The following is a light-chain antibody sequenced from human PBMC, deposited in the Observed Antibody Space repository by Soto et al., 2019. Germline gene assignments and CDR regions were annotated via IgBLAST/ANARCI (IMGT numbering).Light chain of an antibody. J-gene: IGKJ2*01. CDR2: GAS. V-gene: IGKV3-20*01. Sequence: EIVLTQSPCTLSLSPGERATLSCRASQSVSSSYVSWHQLKPGQAPSLLIDGASSRATGIPDRFSGSGSGTDFTLTISRLEPEDFAVYYCQQYGSSPYTFGQGTKLEIK. CDR1: QSVSSSY. CDR3: QQYGSSPYT.